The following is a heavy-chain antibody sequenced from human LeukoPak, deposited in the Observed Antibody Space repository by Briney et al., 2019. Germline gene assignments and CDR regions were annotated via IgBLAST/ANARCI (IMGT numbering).Heavy chain of an antibody. J-gene: IGHJ4*02. CDR2: IYYSGST. D-gene: IGHD2-2*01. CDR3: ARDEGYCSSTSCSAFDY. CDR1: GGSISSYY. Sequence: SETLSLTCTVPGGSISSYYWSWIRQPPGKGLEWIGYIYYSGSTNYNPSLKGRVTISVDTSKNQFSPKLSSVTAADTAVYYCARDEGYCSSTSCSAFDYWGQGTLVTVS. V-gene: IGHV4-59*01.